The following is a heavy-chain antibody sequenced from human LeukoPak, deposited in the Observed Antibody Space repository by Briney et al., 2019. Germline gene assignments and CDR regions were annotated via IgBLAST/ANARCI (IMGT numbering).Heavy chain of an antibody. CDR1: GGSISSYY. V-gene: IGHV4-59*01. CDR3: ASRDSYNSHFDY. J-gene: IGHJ4*02. Sequence: PSETLSLTCTVSGGSISSYYWSWIRQPPGKGLESIGFIHYSGSTKYKSSLKSRVTLSLDTSKNQFSLKLTSVTAADTAVYYCASRDSYNSHFDYWGQGTLVTVSS. CDR2: IHYSGST. D-gene: IGHD5-24*01.